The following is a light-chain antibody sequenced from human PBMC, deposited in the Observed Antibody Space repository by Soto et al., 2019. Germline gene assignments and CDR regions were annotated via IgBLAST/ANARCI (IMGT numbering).Light chain of an antibody. CDR3: SSYAGSAVVV. J-gene: IGLJ2*01. CDR1: SSDIGGYNY. Sequence: QCALTQSPSESGSPGQSVTISCTGTSSDIGGYNYVSWFQQHPGKAPKLMIYEVSKRPSGVPDRFSGSKSGNTASLTVSGLQAEDEADYYCSSYAGSAVVVFGGGTKLTVL. CDR2: EVS. V-gene: IGLV2-8*01.